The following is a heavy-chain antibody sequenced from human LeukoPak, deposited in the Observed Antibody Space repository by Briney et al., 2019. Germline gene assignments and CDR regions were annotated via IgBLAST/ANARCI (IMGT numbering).Heavy chain of an antibody. J-gene: IGHJ4*02. D-gene: IGHD5-18*01. V-gene: IGHV5-51*01. CDR2: IHPGNSGT. CDR1: GYRFTNYW. Sequence: GESLKISCKASGYRFTNYWIGWVRQMPGKGLEWMGIIHPGNSGTKYSPSFQDQVTMSFDESTTTAYLQWSSLRASDSAIYYCARGGTYRYGSPDYWGQGTLVTVCS. CDR3: ARGGTYRYGSPDY.